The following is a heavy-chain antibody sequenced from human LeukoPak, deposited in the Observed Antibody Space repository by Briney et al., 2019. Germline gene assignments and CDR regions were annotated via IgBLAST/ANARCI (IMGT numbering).Heavy chain of an antibody. V-gene: IGHV4-59*01. J-gene: IGHJ4*02. D-gene: IGHD5-24*01. CDR3: ARGLGRDGYNFDY. CDR2: IYYSGST. CDR1: GGSITSYY. Sequence: PSETLSLTCIVSGGSITSYYWSWIRQPPGKGLEWIGYIYYSGSTNYNPSLKSRVTISVDTSKNQFSLKLSSVTAADTAVYYCARGLGRDGYNFDYWGQGTLVTVSS.